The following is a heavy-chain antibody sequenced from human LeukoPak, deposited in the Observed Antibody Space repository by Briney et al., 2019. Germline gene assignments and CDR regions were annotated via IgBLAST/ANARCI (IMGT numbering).Heavy chain of an antibody. D-gene: IGHD2/OR15-2a*01. J-gene: IGHJ6*02. V-gene: IGHV3-30*02. CDR2: IRYNGSNK. CDR1: GFTFSSYG. Sequence: PGESLRLSCAASGFTFSSYGMHWVRQAPGKGLEWVAFIRYNGSNKYYADSVKGRFTISRDNAKSSLYLQMSSLRTEDTAVYYCARPDSRFFYGLGVWGRGTTVTVS. CDR3: ARPDSRFFYGLGV.